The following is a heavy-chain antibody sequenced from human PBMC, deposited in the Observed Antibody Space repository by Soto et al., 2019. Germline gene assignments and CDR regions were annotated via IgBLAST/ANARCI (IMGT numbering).Heavy chain of an antibody. D-gene: IGHD3-10*01. V-gene: IGHV1-18*01. J-gene: IGHJ5*02. CDR2: VSGYTGDT. CDR1: GDTLTSIG. Sequence: QVQLVQSGAGVKDSGASVTVSCKVSGDTLTSIGISWVRQAPRQGLEWVGWVSGYTGDTNYAPKVQGRITMSAESTTTAAHVVLRSLRFDDTAIYYCARDVSTSGSNYGLDPWGQGTLVTVSP. CDR3: ARDVSTSGSNYGLDP.